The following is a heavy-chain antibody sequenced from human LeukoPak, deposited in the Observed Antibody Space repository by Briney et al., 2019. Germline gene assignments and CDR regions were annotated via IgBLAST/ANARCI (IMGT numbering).Heavy chain of an antibody. J-gene: IGHJ4*02. CDR1: GGSISSYY. CDR3: ARVNSSGWYDLYYFDY. Sequence: SETLSLTCTVSGGSISSYYWSWIRQPPGKGLEWIGYIYYSGSTSYNPSLKSRVTISVDTSKNQFSLKLSSVTAADTAVYYCARVNSSGWYDLYYFDYWGQGTLVTVSS. CDR2: IYYSGST. D-gene: IGHD6-19*01. V-gene: IGHV4-59*01.